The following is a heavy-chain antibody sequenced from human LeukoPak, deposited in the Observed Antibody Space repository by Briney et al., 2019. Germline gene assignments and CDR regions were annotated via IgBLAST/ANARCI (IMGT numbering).Heavy chain of an antibody. CDR1: GGSISSYY. CDR2: IYYSGGT. CDR3: ARVVDTSGYYYAFDY. J-gene: IGHJ4*02. V-gene: IGHV4-59*01. D-gene: IGHD3-22*01. Sequence: PSETLSLTCTVSGGSISSYYWSWIRQPPGKGLEWIGYIYYSGGTNYSPSLKSRVTISVDTSKNQFSLKMSSVTAADTAVYYCARVVDTSGYYYAFDYWGQGTLVTVSS.